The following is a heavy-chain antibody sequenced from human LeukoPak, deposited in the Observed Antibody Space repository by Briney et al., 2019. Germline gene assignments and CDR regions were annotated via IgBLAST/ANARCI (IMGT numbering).Heavy chain of an antibody. J-gene: IGHJ4*02. D-gene: IGHD4-17*01. Sequence: ASVKVSCKASGYTFTSYYMHWVRQAPGQGLEWMGIINPSGGSTSYAQKFQGRVTMTRDTSTSTVYMELSSLRSEDTAVYYCARDLSPLYYGDYDDGVMDYWGQGTLVTVCS. V-gene: IGHV1-46*01. CDR1: GYTFTSYY. CDR3: ARDLSPLYYGDYDDGVMDY. CDR2: INPSGGST.